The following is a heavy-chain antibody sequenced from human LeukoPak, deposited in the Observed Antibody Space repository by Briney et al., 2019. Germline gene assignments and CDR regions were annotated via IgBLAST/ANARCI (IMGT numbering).Heavy chain of an antibody. Sequence: GESLKISCKGSGYSFTSYWIGWVRQMPGKGLEWMGIIYPGDSDTRYSPSFQGQVTISADKSISTAYLQWSSLKASDTAMYYCARQGWSGYSYGSTDYWGQGTLVTVSS. D-gene: IGHD5-18*01. V-gene: IGHV5-51*01. CDR1: GYSFTSYW. CDR3: ARQGWSGYSYGSTDY. J-gene: IGHJ4*02. CDR2: IYPGDSDT.